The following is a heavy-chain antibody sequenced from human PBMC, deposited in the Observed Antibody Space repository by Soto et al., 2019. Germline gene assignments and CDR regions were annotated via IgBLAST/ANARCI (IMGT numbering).Heavy chain of an antibody. V-gene: IGHV4-34*01. D-gene: IGHD4-17*01. J-gene: IGHJ5*02. CDR1: GGSFSGYY. CDR3: ARGYGPTEGNWFDP. Sequence: QVQLQQWGAGLLKPSETLSLTCAVYGGSFSGYYWSWIRQPPGKGLEWIGEINHSGSTNYNPSLKSRVTISVDTSKNQFSLKLSSVTAADTAVYYCARGYGPTEGNWFDPWGQGTLVTVSS. CDR2: INHSGST.